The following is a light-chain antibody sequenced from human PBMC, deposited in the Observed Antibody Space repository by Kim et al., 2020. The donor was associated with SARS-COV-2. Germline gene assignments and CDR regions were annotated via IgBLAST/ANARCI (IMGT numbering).Light chain of an antibody. CDR1: QSISINF. CDR2: GAS. J-gene: IGKJ1*01. CDR3: QHFGSSRWT. Sequence: EIVLTQSPGTLSLSPGEKATLSCRASQSISINFLAWYQQKPGHAPRLLMYGASSRATAIPDRFSGSGSGTDFTLTISRLEAEDFAVYYCQHFGSSRWTFGQGTKVDIK. V-gene: IGKV3-20*01.